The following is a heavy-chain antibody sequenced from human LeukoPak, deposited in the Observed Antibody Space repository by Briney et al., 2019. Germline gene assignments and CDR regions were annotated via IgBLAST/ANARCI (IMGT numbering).Heavy chain of an antibody. CDR1: GFTFSTFA. V-gene: IGHV3-23*01. D-gene: IGHD4-17*01. J-gene: IGHJ6*03. CDR2: IFPSGGEI. CDR3: ATTGDYVLYYMDV. Sequence: HAGGSLRLSCEASGFTFSTFAMIWVRQPPGKGLEWVSSIFPSGGEIHYADSVKGRFTISRDNSKNTLYLQMNSLRAEDTAVYYCATTGDYVLYYMDVWGKGTTVTISS.